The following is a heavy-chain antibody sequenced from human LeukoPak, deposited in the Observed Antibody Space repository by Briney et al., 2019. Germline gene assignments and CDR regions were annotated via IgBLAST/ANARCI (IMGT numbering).Heavy chain of an antibody. D-gene: IGHD3-22*01. J-gene: IGHJ3*02. CDR3: ARDRSGSSAYYSAVGI. Sequence: SETLSLTCTVSGGSISSYYWSWIRQPAGKGLEWIGRFYVSGNSNYNPSLQSRVNMSVDTSKNQFSLKLSSLTAADTAVYYCARDRSGSSAYYSAVGIWGRGTMVTVSS. CDR1: GGSISSYY. CDR2: FYVSGNS. V-gene: IGHV4-4*07.